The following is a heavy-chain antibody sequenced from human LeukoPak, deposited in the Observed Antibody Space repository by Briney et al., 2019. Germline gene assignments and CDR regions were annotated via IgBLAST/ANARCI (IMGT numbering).Heavy chain of an antibody. CDR2: LYSVGTI. D-gene: IGHD6-19*01. J-gene: IGHJ3*01. CDR3: ARLVVDSHAFDV. CDR1: GFTVSGSY. Sequence: PGGSLRLSCAASGFTVSGSYMSWIRQAPGKGLEWVSILYSVGTIYYADSVKGRFTISRDNSKNTLYLQMNSLGVEDAAVYYCARLVVDSHAFDVWGQGTMVTVPS. V-gene: IGHV3-53*01.